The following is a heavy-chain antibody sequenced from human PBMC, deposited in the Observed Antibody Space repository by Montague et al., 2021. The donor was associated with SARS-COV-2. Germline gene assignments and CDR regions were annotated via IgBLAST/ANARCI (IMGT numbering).Heavy chain of an antibody. CDR3: AKGFQPYSYESSGFYTFDY. D-gene: IGHD3-22*01. CDR1: GFPFSSYA. Sequence: SLRLSCAASGFPFSSYAMSWVRQAPGKGLEWVSVIYSGSSSTWYADSVKGRLTISRDNPKNTLYLHMNSLRVDDTAVYYCAKGFQPYSYESSGFYTFDYWGQGTLVTVSS. CDR2: IYSGSSST. V-gene: IGHV3-23*03. J-gene: IGHJ4*02.